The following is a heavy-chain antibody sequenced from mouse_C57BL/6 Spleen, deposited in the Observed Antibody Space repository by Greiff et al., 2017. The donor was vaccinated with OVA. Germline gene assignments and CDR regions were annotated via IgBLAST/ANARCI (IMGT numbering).Heavy chain of an antibody. J-gene: IGHJ2*01. V-gene: IGHV1-50*01. CDR2: IDPSDSYT. D-gene: IGHD1-1*01. CDR3: ARDYYGSKGYFDY. Sequence: VQLQQPGAELVKPGASVKLSCKASGYTFTSYWMQWVKQRPGQGLEWIGEIDPSDSYTNYNQKFKGKATLTVDTSSSTAYMQLSSLTSEDSAVYYCARDYYGSKGYFDYWGKGTTLTVSS. CDR1: GYTFTSYW.